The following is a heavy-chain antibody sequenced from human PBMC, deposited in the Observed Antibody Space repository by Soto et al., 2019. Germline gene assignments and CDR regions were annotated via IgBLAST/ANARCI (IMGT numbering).Heavy chain of an antibody. CDR3: ARDGEMAYYFDY. Sequence: GGSLRLSCAASGFTFGSYWMHWVRQAPGKGLVWVSRINSDGSSTSYADSVKGRFTISRDNAKNTLYLQMNSLRAEDTAVYYCARDGEMAYYFDYWGQGTLVTVSS. CDR2: INSDGSST. D-gene: IGHD3-10*01. CDR1: GFTFGSYW. J-gene: IGHJ4*02. V-gene: IGHV3-74*01.